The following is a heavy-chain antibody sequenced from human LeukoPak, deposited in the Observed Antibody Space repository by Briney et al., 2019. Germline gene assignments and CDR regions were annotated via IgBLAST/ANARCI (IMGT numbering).Heavy chain of an antibody. Sequence: GRSLRLSCAASGFTFSSYAMHWVRQAPGKGLEWVAVISYDGSNKYYADSVKGRFTISRDNSKNTLYLQMNSLRAEGTAVYYCARDHHKLRYFDWLPGAPYYFDYWGQGTLVTVSS. CDR3: ARDHHKLRYFDWLPGAPYYFDY. V-gene: IGHV3-30*04. CDR1: GFTFSSYA. CDR2: ISYDGSNK. D-gene: IGHD3-9*01. J-gene: IGHJ4*02.